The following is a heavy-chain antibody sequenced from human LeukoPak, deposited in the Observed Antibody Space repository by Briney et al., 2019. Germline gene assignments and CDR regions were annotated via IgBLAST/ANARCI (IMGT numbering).Heavy chain of an antibody. Sequence: PSETLSLTCTVSGGSISSYYWSWIRQPPGKGLEWIGYIYYIGSTNYNPSLKSRVTISVDTSKNQFSLKLSSVTAADTAVYYCARVRAVRYYGMDVWGQGTTVTLSS. CDR2: IYYIGST. D-gene: IGHD4-11*01. J-gene: IGHJ6*02. V-gene: IGHV4-59*12. CDR3: ARVRAVRYYGMDV. CDR1: GGSISSYY.